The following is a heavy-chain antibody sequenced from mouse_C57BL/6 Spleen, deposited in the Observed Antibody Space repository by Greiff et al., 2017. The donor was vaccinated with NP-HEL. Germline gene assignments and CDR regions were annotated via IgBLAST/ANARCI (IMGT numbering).Heavy chain of an antibody. CDR1: GYTFTSYW. J-gene: IGHJ3*01. Sequence: EVMLVESGTVLARPGASVKMSCKTSGYTFTSYWMHWVKQRPGQGLEWIGAIYPGNSDTSYNQKFKGKAKLTAVTSASTAYMELSSLTNEDSAVYYCTRDYGSRRGAWFAYWGQGTLVTVSA. D-gene: IGHD1-1*01. V-gene: IGHV1-5*01. CDR3: TRDYGSRRGAWFAY. CDR2: IYPGNSDT.